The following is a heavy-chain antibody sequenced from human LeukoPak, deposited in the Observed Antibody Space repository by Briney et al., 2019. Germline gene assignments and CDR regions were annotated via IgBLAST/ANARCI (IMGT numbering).Heavy chain of an antibody. CDR1: GYTFTGYY. J-gene: IGHJ6*02. Sequence: ASVKVSCKASGYTFTGYYMHWVRQAPGQGLEWMGWINPNSGGTNYAQKFQGRVTMTRDTSISTAYMELSRLRSDDTAVYYCARDRPPLDYYYYGMDVWGQGTTVTVSS. V-gene: IGHV1-2*02. CDR2: INPNSGGT. CDR3: ARDRPPLDYYYYGMDV.